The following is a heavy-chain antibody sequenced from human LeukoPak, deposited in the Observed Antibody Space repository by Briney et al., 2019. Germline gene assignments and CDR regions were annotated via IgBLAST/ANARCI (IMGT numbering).Heavy chain of an antibody. CDR3: ARDAETYYYDSSGHNWFDP. CDR2: IYTSGST. Sequence: KSSETLSLTCTVSGGSISSGSYYWSWIRQPAGKGLEWIGRIYTSGSTNYNPSLKSRVTISVDTSKNQFSLKLSSVTAADTAVYYCARDAETYYYDSSGHNWFDPWGQGTLVTVSS. CDR1: GGSISSGSYY. V-gene: IGHV4-61*02. D-gene: IGHD3-22*01. J-gene: IGHJ5*02.